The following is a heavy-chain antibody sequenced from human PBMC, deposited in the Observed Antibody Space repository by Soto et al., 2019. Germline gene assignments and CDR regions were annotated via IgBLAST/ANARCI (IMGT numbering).Heavy chain of an antibody. J-gene: IGHJ5*02. Sequence: SETLSLTCTVSGGSISSYYWSWIRQPPGKGLEWIGCIYYSGSTNYNPSLKSRVTISVDTSKNQFSLKLSSVTAADTAVYYCATFSSGWYGGFDPWGQGTLVTVSS. V-gene: IGHV4-59*08. CDR3: ATFSSGWYGGFDP. CDR1: GGSISSYY. CDR2: IYYSGST. D-gene: IGHD6-19*01.